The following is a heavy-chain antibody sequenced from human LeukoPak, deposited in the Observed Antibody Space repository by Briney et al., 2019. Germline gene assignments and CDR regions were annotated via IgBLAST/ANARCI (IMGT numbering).Heavy chain of an antibody. D-gene: IGHD3-22*01. CDR2: ISGSGGST. J-gene: IGHJ4*02. CDR3: AKDGPSYYYDSSGYYLGYFDY. Sequence: GGSLRLSCAASGLTFSSYGMSWVRQAPGKGLEWVSSISGSGGSTYYADSVKGRFTISRDNSKNTLYLQMNSLRAEDTAVYYCAKDGPSYYYDSSGYYLGYFDYWGQGTLVTVSS. V-gene: IGHV3-23*01. CDR1: GLTFSSYG.